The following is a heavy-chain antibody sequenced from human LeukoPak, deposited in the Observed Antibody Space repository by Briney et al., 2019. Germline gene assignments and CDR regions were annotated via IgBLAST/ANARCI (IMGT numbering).Heavy chain of an antibody. Sequence: ASVKVSCKASGGTFSSYAISWVRQAPGQGLEWMGRINPNSGGTNYAQKFQGRVTMTRDTSISTAYMELSRLRSDDTAVYYCASMVVGAGADYWGQGTLVTVSS. D-gene: IGHD1-26*01. CDR1: GGTFSSYA. J-gene: IGHJ4*02. V-gene: IGHV1-2*06. CDR2: INPNSGGT. CDR3: ASMVVGAGADY.